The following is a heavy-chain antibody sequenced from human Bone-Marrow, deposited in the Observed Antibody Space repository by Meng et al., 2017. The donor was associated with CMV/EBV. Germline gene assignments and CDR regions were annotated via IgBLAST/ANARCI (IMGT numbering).Heavy chain of an antibody. CDR3: ARVRLSSSWPNDAFDI. CDR2: INPNSGGT. Sequence: ASVKVSCKASGYTFTGYYMHWVRQAPGQGLEWMGWINPNSGGTSYAQKFQGRVTMTRDTSTSTVYMELSSLRSEDTAVYYCARVRLSSSWPNDAFDIWGQGTMVTVSS. D-gene: IGHD6-13*01. CDR1: GYTFTGYY. J-gene: IGHJ3*02. V-gene: IGHV1-2*02.